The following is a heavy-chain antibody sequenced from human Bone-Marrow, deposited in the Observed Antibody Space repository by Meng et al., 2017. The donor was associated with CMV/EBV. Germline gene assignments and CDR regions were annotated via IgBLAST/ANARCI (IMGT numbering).Heavy chain of an antibody. Sequence: KVSCKASGYTFTSYDISWVRQATGQGLEWMGWMNPNSDNTGYAQKFQGRVTMTRNTSVSTAYMELSSLRSEDTAVYYCARRKMNSFDYWGQGTLVTVSS. V-gene: IGHV1-8*01. CDR3: ARRKMNSFDY. J-gene: IGHJ4*02. CDR2: MNPNSDNT. D-gene: IGHD1-14*01. CDR1: GYTFTSYD.